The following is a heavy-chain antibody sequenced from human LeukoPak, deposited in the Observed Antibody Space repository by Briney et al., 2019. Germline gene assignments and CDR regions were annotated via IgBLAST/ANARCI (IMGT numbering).Heavy chain of an antibody. J-gene: IGHJ4*02. D-gene: IGHD4-11*01. CDR2: LRTDGDKK. CDR3: VRDHPGSNSLEY. CDR1: GFTFRNYW. V-gene: IGHV3-74*01. Sequence: GGSLRLSCAASGFTFRNYWMHWVRQPPGEGLEWVSRLRTDGDKKSYAASVRDRFTISRDNAKNMLYLQMNSLRVEDTAVYYCVRDHPGSNSLEYWGQGTLVTVSS.